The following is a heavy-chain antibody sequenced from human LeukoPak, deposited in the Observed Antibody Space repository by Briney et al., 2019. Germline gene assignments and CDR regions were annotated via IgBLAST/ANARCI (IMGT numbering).Heavy chain of an antibody. CDR3: ARVTTGGYYNC. CDR1: GGSISSGSYY. Sequence: SQTLSLTCTVSGGSISSGSYYWSWIRQPAGKGLEWIGRIYTSGSTNYNPSLKSRVTISVDTSKNQFSLKLSSVTVADTAVHYCARVTTGGYYNCWGQGTLVTVSS. V-gene: IGHV4-61*02. CDR2: IYTSGST. J-gene: IGHJ4*02. D-gene: IGHD3-22*01.